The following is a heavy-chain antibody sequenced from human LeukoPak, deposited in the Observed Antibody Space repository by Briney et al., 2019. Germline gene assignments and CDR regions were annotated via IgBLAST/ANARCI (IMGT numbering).Heavy chain of an antibody. Sequence: PGGSLRLSCAASGFTFSSYGMTWFRQAPGKGLEWVGFIRSKAYGGTTEYAASVKGRFTISRDDSKSIAYLQMNSLKTEDTAVYHCTRFSLGGTTYPPFDIWGQGTMVTVSS. CDR3: TRFSLGGTTYPPFDI. J-gene: IGHJ3*02. D-gene: IGHD1-1*01. CDR1: GFTFSSYG. V-gene: IGHV3-49*03. CDR2: IRSKAYGGTT.